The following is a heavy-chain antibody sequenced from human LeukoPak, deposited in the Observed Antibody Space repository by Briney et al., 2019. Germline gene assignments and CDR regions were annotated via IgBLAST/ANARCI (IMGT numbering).Heavy chain of an antibody. CDR1: GFTFSSYA. V-gene: IGHV3-23*01. D-gene: IGHD4-23*01. Sequence: GGSLTLSCAASGFTFSSYAMSGVRQAPGKGLEWVSAISGSGGSTYYADSVKGRFTISRDNSKNTPYLQMNSLRAEDTAVYYCAKFAPRWPLPPGNYWGQGTLGTVSS. J-gene: IGHJ4*02. CDR3: AKFAPRWPLPPGNY. CDR2: ISGSGGST.